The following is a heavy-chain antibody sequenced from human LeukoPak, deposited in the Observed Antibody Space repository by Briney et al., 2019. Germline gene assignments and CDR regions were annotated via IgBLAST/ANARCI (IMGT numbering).Heavy chain of an antibody. Sequence: SETLSLTCAVYVGSFSGYHWNWIRQPPGKGLEWIGSIYYSGSTYYNPSLKSRVTISVDTSKNQFSLKLSSVTAADTAVYYCAYDYVWGSYRYGYWGQGTLVTVSS. V-gene: IGHV4-34*01. D-gene: IGHD3-16*02. CDR1: VGSFSGYH. CDR2: IYYSGST. CDR3: AYDYVWGSYRYGY. J-gene: IGHJ4*02.